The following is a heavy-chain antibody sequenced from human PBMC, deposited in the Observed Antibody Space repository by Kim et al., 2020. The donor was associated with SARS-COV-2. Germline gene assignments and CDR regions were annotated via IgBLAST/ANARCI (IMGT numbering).Heavy chain of an antibody. CDR3: ARGYIAAARTSYGVTGSDY. V-gene: IGHV6-1*01. CDR1: GDSVSSNSAA. Sequence: SQTLSLTCAISGDSVSSNSAAWNWIRQSPSRGLEWLGRTYYRSKCYNDYAVSVKSRITINPDTSKNQFSLQLNSVTPEDTAVYYCARGYIAAARTSYGVTGSDYWGQGTLVTVSS. D-gene: IGHD6-13*01. CDR2: TYYRSKCYN. J-gene: IGHJ4*02.